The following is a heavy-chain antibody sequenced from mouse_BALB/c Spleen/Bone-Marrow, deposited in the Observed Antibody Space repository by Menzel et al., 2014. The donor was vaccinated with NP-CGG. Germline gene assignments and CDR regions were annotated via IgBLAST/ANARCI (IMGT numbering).Heavy chain of an antibody. D-gene: IGHD1-1*01. V-gene: IGHV1S137*01. J-gene: IGHJ4*01. Sequence: QVQLQQPGAELVRPGVSVKISCKGSGYTFTDYAMHWVKQSHAKSLEWIGVISTYYGDASYNQKFKGKATMTVDKSSSTAYMELARLTSEDSAIYYCARGHYCGSSYYAMDYWGQGTSVTVSS. CDR2: ISTYYGDA. CDR1: GYTFTDYA. CDR3: ARGHYCGSSYYAMDY.